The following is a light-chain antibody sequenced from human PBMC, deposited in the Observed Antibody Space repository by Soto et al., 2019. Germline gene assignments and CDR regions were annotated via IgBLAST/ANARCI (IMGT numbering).Light chain of an antibody. CDR2: GAS. CDR3: QQYGSSSYT. CDR1: QSVSSNY. Sequence: DIVLTQSPDTLSLSPGERATLSCRASQSVSSNYLAWDQQKPGQAPRLLIYGASTRATGIPDRFSGSGSRTDFTLTISRLEPEEFAVYYCQQYGSSSYTFGQGTRLEIK. V-gene: IGKV3-20*01. J-gene: IGKJ2*01.